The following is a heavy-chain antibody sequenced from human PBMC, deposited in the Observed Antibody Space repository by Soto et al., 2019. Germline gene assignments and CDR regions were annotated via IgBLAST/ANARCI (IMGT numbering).Heavy chain of an antibody. V-gene: IGHV3-21*06. CDR1: GFTVSSNY. D-gene: IGHD3-10*01. CDR3: AREGVHNYTEYYFDY. J-gene: IGHJ4*02. CDR2: ISGIRDYI. Sequence: GGSLRLSCAASGFTVSSNYMSWVRRAPGKGLEWVSSISGIRDYIRYADSVKGRFTISRDNAKTSLYLQMNSLTAEDTAVYYCAREGVHNYTEYYFDYWGQGTLVTVSS.